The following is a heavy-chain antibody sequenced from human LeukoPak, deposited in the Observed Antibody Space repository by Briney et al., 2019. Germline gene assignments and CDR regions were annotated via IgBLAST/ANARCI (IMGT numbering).Heavy chain of an antibody. J-gene: IGHJ5*02. V-gene: IGHV2-5*01. CDR1: GFSLSTSGVG. Sequence: SGPTLVKPTQTLTLTCTFSGFSLSTSGVGVGWIRQPPGKALEWPALIYWNDDKRYSPSLKGRLTITKDTSKNQVVLTMTNMDPVDTATYYCAHSPLLYDFWSVPNWFDPWGQGTLVTVSS. D-gene: IGHD3-3*01. CDR3: AHSPLLYDFWSVPNWFDP. CDR2: IYWNDDK.